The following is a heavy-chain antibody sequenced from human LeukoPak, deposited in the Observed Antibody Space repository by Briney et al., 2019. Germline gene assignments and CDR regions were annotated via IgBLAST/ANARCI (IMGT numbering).Heavy chain of an antibody. CDR1: GYTFTSYD. CDR2: MNPNSGNT. V-gene: IGHV1-8*01. J-gene: IGHJ6*03. D-gene: IGHD2-21*01. CDR3: ARGSRAPLLLGYYYYYMDV. Sequence: ASVKVSCKASGYTFTSYDINWVRQATGQGLEWMGWMNPNSGNTGYAQKFKGRVTMTRYTSISTAYMELSSLRSEDTAVYYCARGSRAPLLLGYYYYYMDVWGKGTTVTVSS.